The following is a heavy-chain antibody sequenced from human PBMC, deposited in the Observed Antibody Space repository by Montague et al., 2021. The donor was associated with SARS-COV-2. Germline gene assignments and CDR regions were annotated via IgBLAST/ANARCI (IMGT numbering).Heavy chain of an antibody. J-gene: IGHJ6*02. D-gene: IGHD3-10*01. CDR3: ARDKPRSYYYGSGTYTWGGYGRDV. V-gene: IGHV4-59*12. CDR2: IYHSGTT. CDR1: GGTISSYY. Sequence: SETLSLTCTVSGGTISSYYWSWVRQAPGKGLEWIGFIYHSGTTDYNPSLRSRVTMSVDTSKNQFSLKLSSVTAADTALYYCARDKPRSYYYGSGTYTWGGYGRDVWGQGTTVTVSS.